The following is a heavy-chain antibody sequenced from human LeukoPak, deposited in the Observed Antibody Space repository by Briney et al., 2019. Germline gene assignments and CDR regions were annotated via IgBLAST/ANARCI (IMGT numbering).Heavy chain of an antibody. V-gene: IGHV6-1*01. CDR3: ARLRRYIKQATSGMDV. J-gene: IGHJ6*02. CDR1: GDSVSNNTAA. CDR2: TYYRSKWYF. D-gene: IGHD3-9*01. Sequence: SQTLSLTCAISGDSVSNNTAAWSWIRQSPSRGLEWLGRTYYRSKWYFDYAISVKSRISIDPETSKNQVSLHLNSVTPEDTAVYYCARLRRYIKQATSGMDVWGQGTMVTVSS.